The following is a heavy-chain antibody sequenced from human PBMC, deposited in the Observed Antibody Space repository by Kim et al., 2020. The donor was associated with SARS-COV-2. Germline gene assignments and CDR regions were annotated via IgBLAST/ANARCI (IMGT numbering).Heavy chain of an antibody. CDR3: ARDTPGVNWFDP. Sequence: SETLSLTCTVSGGTVSSGSYYWSWIRQPPGKGLEWIGYIYYSGSTNYNPSLKSRVTISVDTSKNQLSLMLSSVPAADTAVYYCARDTPGVNWFDPWGQGTLVTVS. J-gene: IGHJ5*02. CDR2: IYYSGST. CDR1: GGTVSSGSYY. D-gene: IGHD3-10*01. V-gene: IGHV4-61*01.